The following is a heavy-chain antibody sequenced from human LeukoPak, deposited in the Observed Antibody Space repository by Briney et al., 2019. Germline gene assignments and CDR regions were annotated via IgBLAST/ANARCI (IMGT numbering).Heavy chain of an antibody. D-gene: IGHD3-16*02. CDR3: AGTYDYVWGSYHQFDY. J-gene: IGHJ4*02. V-gene: IGHV1-2*02. CDR2: INPNSGGT. CDR1: GYTFTTYD. Sequence: GASVKVSCKASGYTFTTYDINWVRQAAGQGLEWMGWINPNSGGTNYAQKFQGRVTMTRDTSISTAYMELSRLRSDDTAVYYCAGTYDYVWGSYHQFDYWGQGTLVTVSS.